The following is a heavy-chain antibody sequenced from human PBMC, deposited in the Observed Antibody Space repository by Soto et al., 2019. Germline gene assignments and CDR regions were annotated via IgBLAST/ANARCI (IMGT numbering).Heavy chain of an antibody. CDR2: ISAHNGDT. D-gene: IGHD3-22*01. V-gene: IGHV1-18*01. CDR3: ARDWSRYYDSSGLMWFY. CDR1: GYTFTSYG. J-gene: IGHJ4*02. Sequence: ASVKVSCKASGYTFTSYGISWVRQAPGQGLEWVGWISAHNGDTRYAQNLQGRITMTTDTFTNTAYMELTSLTSDDTAVYYCARDWSRYYDSSGLMWFYWGQGTLVTSPQ.